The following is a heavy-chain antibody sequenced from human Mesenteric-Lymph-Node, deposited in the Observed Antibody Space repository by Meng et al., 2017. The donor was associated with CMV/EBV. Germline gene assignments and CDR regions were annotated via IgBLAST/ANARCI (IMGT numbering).Heavy chain of an antibody. V-gene: IGHV3-30*02. CDR2: IRYDGINK. Sequence: GGSLRLSCAASGFTFSSYGIHWVRQGPGKGLEWVAFIRYDGINKYYADSMKGRFTISRDNSKNTLYLQMNSLRGEETAVYYCARDRSNWFDPWGQGTLVTVSS. CDR1: GFTFSSYG. CDR3: ARDRSNWFDP. J-gene: IGHJ5*02.